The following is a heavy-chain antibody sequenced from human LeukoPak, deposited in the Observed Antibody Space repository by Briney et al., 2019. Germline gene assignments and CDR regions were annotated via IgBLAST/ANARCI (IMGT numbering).Heavy chain of an antibody. CDR2: INHSGST. V-gene: IGHV4-34*01. CDR3: ARTGRSMVRGVNFDY. J-gene: IGHJ4*02. D-gene: IGHD3-10*01. Sequence: PSETLSLTCAVYGGSFSGYYWSWIRQPPGKGLEWIGEINHSGSTNYNPSLKSRATISVDTSKNQFSLKLSSVTAADTAVYYCARTGRSMVRGVNFDYWGQGTLVTVSS. CDR1: GGSFSGYY.